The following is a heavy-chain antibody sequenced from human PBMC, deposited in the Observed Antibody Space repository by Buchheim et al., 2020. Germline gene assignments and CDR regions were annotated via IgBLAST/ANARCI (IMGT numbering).Heavy chain of an antibody. Sequence: QMHLVESGGGVVQPGGSLRLSCEASGFSFSSYAMWWVRQAPGKGLESVAVISLDGTKRDYAESVKGRFTISSDDSKKSLFVEMRSLRVEDTAVYYCAREAYSGYSYSFDIWGHGT. CDR1: GFSFSSYA. CDR2: ISLDGTKR. J-gene: IGHJ3*02. CDR3: AREAYSGYSYSFDI. V-gene: IGHV3-30*04. D-gene: IGHD5-12*01.